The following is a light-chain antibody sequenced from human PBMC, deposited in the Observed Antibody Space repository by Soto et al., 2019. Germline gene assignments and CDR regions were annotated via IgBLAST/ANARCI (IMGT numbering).Light chain of an antibody. J-gene: IGKJ1*01. CDR2: GAS. CDR3: QQYGSSPQWT. Sequence: EIVLTQSPGTLSLSPGERATLSCRASQSVSSSYLAWYQQKPGQAPRLLIYGASSRTTGNQNRLSNSGSGTYFTLTIFKLEPEDFAVYYCQQYGSSPQWTFGQGTKVDIK. V-gene: IGKV3-20*01. CDR1: QSVSSSY.